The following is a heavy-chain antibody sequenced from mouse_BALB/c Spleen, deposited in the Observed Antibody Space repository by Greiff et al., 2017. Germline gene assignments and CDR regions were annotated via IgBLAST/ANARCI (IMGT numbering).Heavy chain of an antibody. CDR3: TRDKGDAWFAY. V-gene: IGHV5-6-4*01. D-gene: IGHD3-3*01. CDR2: ISSGGSYT. CDR1: GFTFSSYT. Sequence: EVQVVESGGGLVKPGGSLKLSCAASGFTFSSYTMSWVRQTPEKRLEWVATISSGGSYTYYPDSVKGRFTISRDNAKNTLYLQMSSLKSEDTAMYYCTRDKGDAWFAYWGQGTLVTVSA. J-gene: IGHJ3*01.